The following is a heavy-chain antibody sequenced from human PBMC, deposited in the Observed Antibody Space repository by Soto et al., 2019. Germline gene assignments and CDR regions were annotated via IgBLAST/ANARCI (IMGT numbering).Heavy chain of an antibody. D-gene: IGHD5-12*01. CDR2: ISYDGSNK. Sequence: GGAWRLSCTASGFTFSSYGMHGVRQAPGKGLEWVAVISYDGSNKYYADSVKGRFTISRDNSKNTLYLQMNSLRAEDTAVYYCAKDRLAMATIHDVLDSWRQG. CDR3: AKDRLAMATIHDVLDS. V-gene: IGHV3-30*18. J-gene: IGHJ4*02. CDR1: GFTFSSYG.